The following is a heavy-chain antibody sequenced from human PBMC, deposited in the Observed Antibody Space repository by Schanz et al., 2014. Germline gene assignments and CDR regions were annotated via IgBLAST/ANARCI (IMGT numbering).Heavy chain of an antibody. CDR3: ARGGPAYYFDD. V-gene: IGHV3-NL1*01. Sequence: QVQLVESGGGVVQPGRSLRLSCVASGFTFSSYDVFWVRQAPGKGLEWVSSINTGGDSTYYADSVKGRFTISRDNSKNTVYIQMNSLRAEDTAVYYCARGGPAYYFDDWGQGTLXTVSS. CDR2: INTGGDST. J-gene: IGHJ4*02. CDR1: GFTFSSYD.